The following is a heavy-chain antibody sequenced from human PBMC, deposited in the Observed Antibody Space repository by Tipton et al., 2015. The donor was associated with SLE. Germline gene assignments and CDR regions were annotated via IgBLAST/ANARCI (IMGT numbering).Heavy chain of an antibody. CDR1: GGSISSSSYY. V-gene: IGHV4-39*07. D-gene: IGHD3-22*01. CDR2: IYHSGST. CDR3: ARDGSSGYYFDY. J-gene: IGHJ4*02. Sequence: TLSLTCTVSGGSISSSSYYWGWIRQPPGKGLEWIGSIYHSGSTYYNPSLKSRVTISVDTSKNQFSLKLSSVTAADTAVYYCARDGSSGYYFDYWGQGTLVTVSS.